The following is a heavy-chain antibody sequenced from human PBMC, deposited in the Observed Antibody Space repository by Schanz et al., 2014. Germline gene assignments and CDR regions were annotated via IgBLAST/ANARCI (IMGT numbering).Heavy chain of an antibody. Sequence: EVQLLQFGGGVVQPGRSLRLSCAASGFTFSSYAMSWVRQAPGRGLEWVSGFIVDSGNTYYAGSVKGRFSISRDYSKNTLYLQMSSLRAEDTAIYYCAKLSSSGRLAGYFDYWGQGALXTVSS. J-gene: IGHJ4*02. CDR1: GFTFSSYA. CDR2: FIVDSGNT. V-gene: IGHV3-23*01. CDR3: AKLSSSGRLAGYFDY. D-gene: IGHD6-19*01.